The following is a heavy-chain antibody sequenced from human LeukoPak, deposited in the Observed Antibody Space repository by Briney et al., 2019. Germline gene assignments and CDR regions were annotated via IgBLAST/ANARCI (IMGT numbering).Heavy chain of an antibody. Sequence: GGSLRLSCAASGFTVSNYDMHWVRQAAGKGLEWVSVVTTAGDTYYSGSVKGRFTISRENAKNSVYLQMNSLRAGDTAVYYCIRETCAGSTCYQLDSWGQGTLVTVSS. J-gene: IGHJ4*02. CDR1: GFTVSNYD. D-gene: IGHD2-15*01. CDR3: IRETCAGSTCYQLDS. CDR2: VTTAGDT. V-gene: IGHV3-13*04.